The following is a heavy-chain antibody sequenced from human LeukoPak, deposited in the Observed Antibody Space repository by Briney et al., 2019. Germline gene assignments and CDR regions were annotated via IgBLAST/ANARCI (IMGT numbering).Heavy chain of an antibody. D-gene: IGHD5-24*01. J-gene: IGHJ5*02. CDR3: ARHLGPRDGYNFSWFDP. V-gene: IGHV4-31*03. CDR1: GGSISSGGYY. Sequence: SQTLSLTCTVSGGSISSGGYYWSWIRQHPGKGLEWIGYIYYSGSTNYNPSLKSRVTISVDTSKNQFSLKLSSVTAADTAVYYCARHLGPRDGYNFSWFDPWGQGTLVTVSS. CDR2: IYYSGST.